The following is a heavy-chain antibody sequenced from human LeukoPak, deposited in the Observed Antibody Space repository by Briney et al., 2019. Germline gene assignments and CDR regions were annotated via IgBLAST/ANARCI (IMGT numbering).Heavy chain of an antibody. J-gene: IGHJ3*02. Sequence: SETLSLTCAVSGGSISSGDYYWSWIRQPPGKGLEWIGYIYYSGSTSYNPSLKSRVTISVDTSKNQFSLKLTSVTATDTAVYYCARDCSGGSCYGAFDIWGQGTMVTVSS. CDR3: ARDCSGGSCYGAFDI. CDR2: IYYSGST. D-gene: IGHD2-15*01. V-gene: IGHV4-30-4*01. CDR1: GGSISSGDYY.